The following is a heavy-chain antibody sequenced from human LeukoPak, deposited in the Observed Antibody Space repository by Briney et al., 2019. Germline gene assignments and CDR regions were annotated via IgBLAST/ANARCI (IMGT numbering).Heavy chain of an antibody. V-gene: IGHV1-18*01. Sequence: ASVKVSCKASGYTFTSYGISWERQAPGQGTEWMGWISAYNGNTNDAQKLQGRVTMTTDTSTSTAYMELRSLRSDDTAVYYCARSKAVAGKIDYWGQGTLVTVSS. CDR2: ISAYNGNT. CDR1: GYTFTSYG. J-gene: IGHJ4*02. D-gene: IGHD6-19*01. CDR3: ARSKAVAGKIDY.